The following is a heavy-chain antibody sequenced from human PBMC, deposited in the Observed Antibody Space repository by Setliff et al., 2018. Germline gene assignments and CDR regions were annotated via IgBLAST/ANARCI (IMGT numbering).Heavy chain of an antibody. CDR3: ARGQLVLRGTTLYYMDL. J-gene: IGHJ6*03. Sequence: SETLSLTCIVSGESIDSVATGNHYWNWIRQPVGKGLEWIGHIYTSGSTNYNPSLKSRVTISVDTSKNQFSLKLRSVTAADTAVYYCARGQLVLRGTTLYYMDLWDKGASVTVSS. V-gene: IGHV4-61*09. CDR2: IYTSGST. CDR1: GESIDSVATGNHY. D-gene: IGHD5-12*01.